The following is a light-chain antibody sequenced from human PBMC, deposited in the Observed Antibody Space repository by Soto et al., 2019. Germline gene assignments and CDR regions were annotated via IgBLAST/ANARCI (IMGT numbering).Light chain of an antibody. V-gene: IGKV3-20*01. CDR1: QSVSGSY. CDR2: LAS. Sequence: ENVLTQSPGTLSLSPGERATLSCRASQSVSGSYLAWYHQKPGQAPRLLIYLASARANGIPDRFSGSASGTDFTLSISRLEPEDSEVYYCHQYGDAPQTFGQGTKLEI. CDR3: HQYGDAPQT. J-gene: IGKJ2*01.